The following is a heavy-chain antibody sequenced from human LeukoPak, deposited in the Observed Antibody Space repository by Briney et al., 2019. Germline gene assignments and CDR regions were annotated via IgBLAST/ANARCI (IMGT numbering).Heavy chain of an antibody. CDR1: GGSISSYY. Sequence: SETLSLTCTVSGGSISSYYWSWIRQPPGKGLEWIGYIYYSGSTNYNPSLKSRVTISVDTSKNQFSLKLSSVTAADTAVYYCARRYSGYDRYFDYWGQGTLVTVSS. CDR2: IYYSGST. D-gene: IGHD5-12*01. CDR3: ARRYSGYDRYFDY. V-gene: IGHV4-59*08. J-gene: IGHJ4*02.